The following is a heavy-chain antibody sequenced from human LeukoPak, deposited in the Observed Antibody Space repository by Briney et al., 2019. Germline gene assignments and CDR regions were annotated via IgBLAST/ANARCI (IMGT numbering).Heavy chain of an antibody. CDR3: ARSHYGSGSYYLGTIDY. D-gene: IGHD3-10*01. V-gene: IGHV3-23*01. J-gene: IGHJ4*02. Sequence: GGSLRLSCAASGFTFSSYAMSWVRQAPGKGLEWVSAISGSAGSTFSADSVKGRFTISRDNSKNTLYLQMNSLRAEDTAVYYCARSHYGSGSYYLGTIDYWGQGTLVTVSS. CDR2: ISGSAGST. CDR1: GFTFSSYA.